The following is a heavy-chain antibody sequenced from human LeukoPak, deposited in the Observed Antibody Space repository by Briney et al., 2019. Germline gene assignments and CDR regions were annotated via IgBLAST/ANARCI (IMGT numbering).Heavy chain of an antibody. CDR1: GGSFSGYY. CDR2: INHSGST. V-gene: IGHV4-34*01. CDR3: ARIAGYSYGPDLDY. J-gene: IGHJ4*02. Sequence: PSETLSPTCAVYGGSFSGYYWSWIRQPPGKGLEWIGEINHSGSTNYNPSLKSRVTISVDTSKNQFSLKLSSVTAADTAVYYCARIAGYSYGPDLDYWGQGTLVTVSS. D-gene: IGHD5-18*01.